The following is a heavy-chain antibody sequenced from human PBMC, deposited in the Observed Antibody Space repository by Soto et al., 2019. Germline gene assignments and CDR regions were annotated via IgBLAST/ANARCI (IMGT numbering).Heavy chain of an antibody. CDR2: IDHNGVA. CDR1: GDSISSSKW. V-gene: IGHV4-4*02. CDR3: ARMNRDYYYYGMDV. J-gene: IGHJ6*02. Sequence: QMQLQESGPGLVKPSGTLSLTCGVSGDSISSSKWWTWVRQTPEKGLEWSGKIDHNGVANYNPSLEGRVTISKDNSKSQIFLKVTSVTAADSAVYYCARMNRDYYYYGMDVWGQGATVTVSS.